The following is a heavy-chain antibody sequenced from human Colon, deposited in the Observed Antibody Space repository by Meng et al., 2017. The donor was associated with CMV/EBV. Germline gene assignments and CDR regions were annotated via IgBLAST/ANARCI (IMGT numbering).Heavy chain of an antibody. CDR3: ASALYDRVWGRRFDY. V-gene: IGHV4-30-2*01. CDR1: GTSITNNNYS. Sequence: CGVSGTSITNNNYSWSWIRQPPGKGLEWIGYIYHSGTTYYNSSLKSRVTMSVDRSKNQFSLSLGAVTAADTAVYYCASALYDRVWGRRFDYWGQGILVTV. D-gene: IGHD3-16*01. CDR2: IYHSGTT. J-gene: IGHJ4*02.